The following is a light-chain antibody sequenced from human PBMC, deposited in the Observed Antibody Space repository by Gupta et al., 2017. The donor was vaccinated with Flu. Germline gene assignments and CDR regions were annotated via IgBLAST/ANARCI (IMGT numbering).Light chain of an antibody. Sequence: PAFLSASIGDRVTITCRASQGISTYLAWYQQKPGEAPKRLIYVTSILQRGVPSRCSGSGSGTEFTLTISSLQAEDFATYYCQQGNSYPWTFGQGTKVEIK. V-gene: IGKV1-9*01. CDR3: QQGNSYPWT. J-gene: IGKJ1*01. CDR1: QGISTY. CDR2: VTS.